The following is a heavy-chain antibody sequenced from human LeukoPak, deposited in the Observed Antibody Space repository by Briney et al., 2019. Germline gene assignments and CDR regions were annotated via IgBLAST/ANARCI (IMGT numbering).Heavy chain of an antibody. CDR2: MNPNSGNT. J-gene: IGHJ4*02. CDR3: ERGKEYCSSTSCPPDDY. D-gene: IGHD2-2*01. CDR1: GYTFTRYD. Sequence: GSSVKVSCKAAGYTFTRYDINWVRQTTGQEGEWVGGMNPNSGNTGYAQTFQGRVTMTRNTSISIAYMELSSLRSADTAVYYCERGKEYCSSTSCPPDDYWGQGTLVTVSS. V-gene: IGHV1-8*01.